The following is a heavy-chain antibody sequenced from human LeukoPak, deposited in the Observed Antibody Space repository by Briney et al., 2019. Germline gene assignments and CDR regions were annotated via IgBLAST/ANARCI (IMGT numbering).Heavy chain of an antibody. CDR2: IDPNNGDT. CDR3: AREYSASEL. Sequence: ASVKVSCRASGYTFTGHFLHWVRQAPGQGLEWMAWIDPNNGDTHYAQNFQGRITVTRDTSISTVYMELSRLTSNDTAVYYCAREYSASELWGQGTLVTVSS. D-gene: IGHD4-11*01. V-gene: IGHV1-2*02. J-gene: IGHJ4*02. CDR1: GYTFTGHF.